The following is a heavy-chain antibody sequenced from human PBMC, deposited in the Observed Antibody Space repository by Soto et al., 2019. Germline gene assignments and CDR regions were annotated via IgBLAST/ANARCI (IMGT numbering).Heavy chain of an antibody. CDR2: IYYSGST. V-gene: IGHV4-31*03. CDR3: ARIVVVPAAMSGWFDP. D-gene: IGHD2-2*01. CDR1: GGSISSVGYY. J-gene: IGHJ5*02. Sequence: QVQLQESGPGLVKPSQTLSLTCTVSGGSISSVGYYWSGFRQHPGKGLGWFGYIYYSGSTTDTRSLKSRVTISVDTSKNQFSLKLSSVTAADTAVYYCARIVVVPAAMSGWFDPWGQGTLVTVSS.